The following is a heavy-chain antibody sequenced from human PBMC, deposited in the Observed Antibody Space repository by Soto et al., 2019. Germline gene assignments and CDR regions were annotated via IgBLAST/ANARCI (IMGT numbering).Heavy chain of an antibody. V-gene: IGHV6-1*01. Sequence: PSQTLSLTCAISGDSVSSNNAAWDWISQAPSRGLEWLGRIFYRSKWYNDYALSVESRITINPDTSKNQFSLQLQSVTPEDTAVYYCARDVTTNWNYRVQFDYWGRGTQVTVSS. J-gene: IGHJ4*02. D-gene: IGHD1-7*01. CDR3: ARDVTTNWNYRVQFDY. CDR1: GDSVSSNNAA. CDR2: IFYRSKWYN.